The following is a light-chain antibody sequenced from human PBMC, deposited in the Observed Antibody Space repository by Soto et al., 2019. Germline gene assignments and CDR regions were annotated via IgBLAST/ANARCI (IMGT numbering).Light chain of an antibody. Sequence: QMNQSPSSVSASEGDRVTISCRASQGIGNALGCYQQKPGKPPKVLIYGASNLQSGVPSRFSGSGSGTEFTLTISSLQPDDFATYYCQQYNSYSAFGQGTNV. J-gene: IGKJ1*01. CDR1: QGIGNA. V-gene: IGKV1-17*01. CDR2: GAS. CDR3: QQYNSYSA.